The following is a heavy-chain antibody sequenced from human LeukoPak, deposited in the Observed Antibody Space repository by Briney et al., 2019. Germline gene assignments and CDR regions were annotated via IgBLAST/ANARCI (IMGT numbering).Heavy chain of an antibody. D-gene: IGHD6-6*01. CDR3: AKDEAAARSTFDY. V-gene: IGHV3-21*01. Sequence: GGSLRLSCAASGFTFSSYSMNWVRQAPGKGLEWVSSISSSSSYIYYADSVKGRFTISRDNSKNTLYLQMNSLRAEDTAVYYCAKDEAAARSTFDYWGQGTLVTVSS. CDR1: GFTFSSYS. CDR2: ISSSSSYI. J-gene: IGHJ4*02.